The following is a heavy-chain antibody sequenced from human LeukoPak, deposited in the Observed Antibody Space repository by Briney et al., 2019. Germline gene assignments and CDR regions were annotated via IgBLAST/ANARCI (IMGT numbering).Heavy chain of an antibody. CDR3: ARGGPVWYFDY. J-gene: IGHJ4*02. D-gene: IGHD2-21*01. CDR2: IYYSGST. CDR1: GGSISSYH. V-gene: IGHV4-59*01. Sequence: SETLSLTCTVSGGSISSYHWSWIRQPPGKGLEWIGYIYYSGSTNYNPSLKSRVTISVDTSKNQFSLKLSSVTAADTAVYYCARGGPVWYFDYWGQGTLVTVSS.